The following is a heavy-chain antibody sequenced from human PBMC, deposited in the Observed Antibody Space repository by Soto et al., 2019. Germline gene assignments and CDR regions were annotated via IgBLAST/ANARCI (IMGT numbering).Heavy chain of an antibody. Sequence: GGSLRLSCAASGFTFSSYAMHWVRQAPGKGLEWVAVISYDGSNKYHADSVKGRFTISRDNSKNTLYLQMNSLRAEDTAVYYCARDWGYSYGDAFDIWGQGTMVTVSS. CDR1: GFTFSSYA. CDR2: ISYDGSNK. J-gene: IGHJ3*02. CDR3: ARDWGYSYGDAFDI. V-gene: IGHV3-30*04. D-gene: IGHD5-18*01.